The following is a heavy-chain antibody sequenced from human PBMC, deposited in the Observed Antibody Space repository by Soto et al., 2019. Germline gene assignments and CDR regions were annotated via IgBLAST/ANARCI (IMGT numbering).Heavy chain of an antibody. D-gene: IGHD6-13*01. CDR2: VSFDSNYI. Sequence: RLSCAASGFTFSSYSMNWVRQAPGKGLEWVSLVSFDSNYIYYADSVKGRFTISRDNAKNSVYLQMNSLRAEDTAVYYCAREGGWQLYFDYGGRGALVTVSS. CDR3: AREGGWQLYFDY. V-gene: IGHV3-21*01. CDR1: GFTFSSYS. J-gene: IGHJ4*02.